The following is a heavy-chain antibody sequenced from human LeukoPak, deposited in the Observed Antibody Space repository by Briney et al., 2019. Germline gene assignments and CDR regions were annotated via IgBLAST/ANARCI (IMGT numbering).Heavy chain of an antibody. CDR2: IYYSGST. V-gene: IGHV4-59*01. CDR1: GGSISSYY. J-gene: IGHJ5*02. CDR3: ARDSGSSTDDP. D-gene: IGHD2-2*01. Sequence: SETLSLTCTVSGGSISSYYWSWIRQPPGKGLEWIGYIYYSGSTNYNPSLKSRVTISVDTSENQFSLKLSSVTAADTAVYYCARDSGSSTDDPWGQGTLVTVSS.